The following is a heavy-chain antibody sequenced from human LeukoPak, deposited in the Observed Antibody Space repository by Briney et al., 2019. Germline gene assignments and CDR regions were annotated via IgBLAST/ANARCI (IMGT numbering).Heavy chain of an antibody. CDR1: GYTFTGYY. V-gene: IGHV1-2*02. CDR3: ARGGYGDYHNAEYFQH. Sequence: AASVKVSCKASGYTFTGYYMHWVRQAPGQGLEWMGWINPNSGGTNYAQKFQGRVTMTRDTSISTAYMELSRLRSDDTAVYYCARGGYGDYHNAEYFQHWGQGTLVTVSS. CDR2: INPNSGGT. D-gene: IGHD4-17*01. J-gene: IGHJ1*01.